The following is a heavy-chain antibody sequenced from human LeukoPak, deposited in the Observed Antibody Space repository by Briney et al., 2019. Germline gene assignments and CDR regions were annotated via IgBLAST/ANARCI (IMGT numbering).Heavy chain of an antibody. CDR2: FDPEDGET. V-gene: IGHV1-24*01. Sequence: GASVKVSCKVSGYTLTELSMHWVRQAPGKGLEWMGGFDPEDGETIYAQKFQGRVTMTEDTSTDTAYMELSSLRSEDTAVYYCARGHPYPQSVGHDYRGQGTLVTVSS. CDR1: GYTLTELS. J-gene: IGHJ4*02. D-gene: IGHD2-15*01. CDR3: ARGHPYPQSVGHDY.